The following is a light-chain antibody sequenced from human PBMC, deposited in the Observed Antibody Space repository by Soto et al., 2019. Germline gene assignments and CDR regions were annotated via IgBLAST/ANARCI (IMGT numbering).Light chain of an antibody. CDR3: QQYGSSPLWT. J-gene: IGKJ1*01. CDR2: GAS. Sequence: EIVLTQSPGTLSLSPGERATLPCRASQSVSSSYLAWYQQKPGQAPRLLIYGASSRATGIPDRFSGSGSGTDFTLTISRLEPEDFAVYYCQQYGSSPLWTFGQGTKVE. CDR1: QSVSSSY. V-gene: IGKV3-20*01.